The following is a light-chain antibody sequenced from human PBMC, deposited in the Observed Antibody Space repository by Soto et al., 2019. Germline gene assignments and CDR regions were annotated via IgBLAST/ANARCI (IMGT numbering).Light chain of an antibody. Sequence: EIVMTQSPATLSVSPGERATLSCRASQSVSSNLAWYQQKPGQAPRLLIYGASTRATGIPARFSGSGSETEVTLTISSLQAEEFAVYYCQQYNNWPPYTFGPGTKLEIK. V-gene: IGKV3-15*01. CDR3: QQYNNWPPYT. CDR2: GAS. J-gene: IGKJ2*01. CDR1: QSVSSN.